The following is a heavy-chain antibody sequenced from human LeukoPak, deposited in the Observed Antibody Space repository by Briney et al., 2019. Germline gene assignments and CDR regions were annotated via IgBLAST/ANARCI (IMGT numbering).Heavy chain of an antibody. D-gene: IGHD2-15*01. Sequence: GASVKVSCKASGYTFTGYYMHWVRQAPGQGLEWMGWINPNSGGTNYAQKFQGRVTMTRDTSISTAYMELSRLRSDDTAVYYCARGICSGGSCYDGNWYFDLWGRGTLVTVSS. CDR1: GYTFTGYY. J-gene: IGHJ2*01. CDR3: ARGICSGGSCYDGNWYFDL. CDR2: INPNSGGT. V-gene: IGHV1-2*02.